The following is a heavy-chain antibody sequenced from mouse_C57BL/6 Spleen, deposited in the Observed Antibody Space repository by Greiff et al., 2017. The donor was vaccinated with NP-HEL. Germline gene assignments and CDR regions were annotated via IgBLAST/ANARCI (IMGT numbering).Heavy chain of an antibody. CDR2: IYPGDGDT. CDR1: GYAFSSYW. V-gene: IGHV1-80*01. J-gene: IGHJ1*03. D-gene: IGHD2-1*01. CDR3: AREDYGNYEYFDV. Sequence: QVTLKESGAELVKPGASVKISCKASGYAFSSYWMNWVKQRPGKGLEWIGQIYPGDGDTNYNGKFKGKATLTADKSSSTAYMQLSSLTSEDSAVYFCAREDYGNYEYFDVWGTGTTVTVSA.